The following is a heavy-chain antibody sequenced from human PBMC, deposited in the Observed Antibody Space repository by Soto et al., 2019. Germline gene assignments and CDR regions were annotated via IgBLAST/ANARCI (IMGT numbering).Heavy chain of an antibody. CDR1: GYTFTGYY. D-gene: IGHD3-3*01. Sequence: QVQLVQSGAEVKKPGASVKVSCKASGYTFTGYYMHWVRQAPGQGLEWMGWINPNSGGTNYAQKFQGRVTMTRDTSISTAYMELSRLRSDDTAVYYCATDFWSGYYPEYFQHWGQGTLVTVSS. CDR2: INPNSGGT. J-gene: IGHJ1*01. V-gene: IGHV1-2*02. CDR3: ATDFWSGYYPEYFQH.